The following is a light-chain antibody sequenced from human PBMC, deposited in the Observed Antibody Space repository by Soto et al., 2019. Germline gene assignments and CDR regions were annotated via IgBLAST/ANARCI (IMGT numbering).Light chain of an antibody. V-gene: IGKV1-5*03. CDR2: KES. CDR1: QSISSW. CDR3: QPYNSYLYT. Sequence: IQMTQSPSTLSASVGDRVTITCRAIQSISSWLAWYQQKPGKAPKLLIYKESSLESGVTSRFSGSGSGTEFTLTIRSLQPDDFATYYCQPYNSYLYTFGQGTKREIK. J-gene: IGKJ2*01.